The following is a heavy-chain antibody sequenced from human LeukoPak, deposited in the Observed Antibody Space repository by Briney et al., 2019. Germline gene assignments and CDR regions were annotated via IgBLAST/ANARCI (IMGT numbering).Heavy chain of an antibody. CDR1: GDSISIYY. CDR2: MYSGST. Sequence: SETLSLTCSVSGDSISIYYWSWIRQPPGKGLEWIGYMYSGSTNYNPSLKSRVTILLDTSKNQFSLKLSSVTAADTAVYYCARAKMVPQAGDYWGQGTLVTVSS. V-gene: IGHV4-59*01. J-gene: IGHJ4*02. D-gene: IGHD2-8*01. CDR3: ARAKMVPQAGDY.